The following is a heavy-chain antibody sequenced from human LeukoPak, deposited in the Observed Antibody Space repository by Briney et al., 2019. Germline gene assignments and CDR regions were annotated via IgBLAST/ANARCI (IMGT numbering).Heavy chain of an antibody. V-gene: IGHV3-64*04. D-gene: IGHD6-13*01. CDR1: GFTFSSYA. J-gene: IGHJ4*02. CDR2: ISSNGGST. Sequence: PGGSLRLSCSASGFTFSSYAMHWVRQAPGKGLEYVSAISSNGGSTYYGDSVKGRFTISRDNSKNTLYLQMNSLRAEDTAVYYCAKTRPLDSSSWSHGDYWGQGTLVTVSS. CDR3: AKTRPLDSSSWSHGDY.